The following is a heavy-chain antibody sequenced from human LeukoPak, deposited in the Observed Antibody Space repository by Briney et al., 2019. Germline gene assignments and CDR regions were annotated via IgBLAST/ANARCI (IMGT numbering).Heavy chain of an antibody. CDR2: IIPILGIA. J-gene: IGHJ4*02. CDR3: ARARGITIFGVVTPPAFDY. Sequence: ASVKVSCKASGGTFSSYTISWVRQAPGQGLEWMGRIIPILGIANYAQKCQGRVTITADKSTSTAYMELSSLRSEDTAVYYCARARGITIFGVVTPPAFDYWGQGTLVTVSS. CDR1: GGTFSSYT. V-gene: IGHV1-69*02. D-gene: IGHD3-3*01.